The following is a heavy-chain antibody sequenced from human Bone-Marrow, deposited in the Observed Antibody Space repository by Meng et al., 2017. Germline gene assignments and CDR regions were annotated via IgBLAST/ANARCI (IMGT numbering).Heavy chain of an antibody. V-gene: IGHV1-2*06. CDR2: IDPKSDNP. Sequence: SVTVSCKPSGYTFAAYWIQWVRPAPGQGLEWMGRIDPKSDNPHHAQKFQGRITMTRDTSIRTAYMELSGLRSDETAVYYCTRDEDISAAGYLLGDFWGQGTLVTVSS. D-gene: IGHD6-13*01. CDR3: TRDEDISAAGYLLGDF. CDR1: GYTFAAYW. J-gene: IGHJ4*02.